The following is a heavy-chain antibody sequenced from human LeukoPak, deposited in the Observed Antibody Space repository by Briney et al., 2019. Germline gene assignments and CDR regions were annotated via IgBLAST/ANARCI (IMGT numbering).Heavy chain of an antibody. CDR3: ARVPGIAAAGSWWFDP. J-gene: IGHJ5*02. V-gene: IGHV4-30-2*01. CDR1: GXSISSGGYS. Sequence: SQTLSLTFAVSGXSISSGGYSWSWIRQPPGKGLEWIGYIYHSGSTYYNPSLKSRVTISVDRCKNQFSLKLSSVTVADTAVYYCARVPGIAAAGSWWFDPWGQGTLVTVSS. D-gene: IGHD6-13*01. CDR2: IYHSGST.